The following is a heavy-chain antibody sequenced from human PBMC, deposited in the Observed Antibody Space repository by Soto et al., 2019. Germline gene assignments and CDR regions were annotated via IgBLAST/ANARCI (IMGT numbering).Heavy chain of an antibody. CDR2: IYWDDDE. CDR3: VHRRRIAANRYPFDF. D-gene: IGHD6-6*01. CDR1: GFSLSTSGVG. V-gene: IGHV2-5*02. Sequence: QITLKESGPTLVKPTQTLTLTCTFSGFSLSTSGVGVGWVRQPPRKALEWLALIYWDDDERYSPSLKTRLSITHDPARHQVVIPMTHTDPMDTATYYCVHRRRIAANRYPFDFWGQGTLVTVSS. J-gene: IGHJ4*02.